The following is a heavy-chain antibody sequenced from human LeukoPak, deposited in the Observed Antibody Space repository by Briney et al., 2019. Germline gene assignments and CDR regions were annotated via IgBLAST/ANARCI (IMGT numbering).Heavy chain of an antibody. CDR2: MYYSGST. CDR3: AREDGSSNYVIDY. J-gene: IGHJ4*02. D-gene: IGHD4-11*01. CDR1: GYSIGSGYY. V-gene: IGHV4-38-2*02. Sequence: SETLSLTCAVSGYSIGSGYYWGWIRQPPGKGLEWIGSMYYSGSTYYNPSLKSRVTISVDPSKNQFSLKLTSVTAADTAVYYCAREDGSSNYVIDYWGQGTLVTVSS.